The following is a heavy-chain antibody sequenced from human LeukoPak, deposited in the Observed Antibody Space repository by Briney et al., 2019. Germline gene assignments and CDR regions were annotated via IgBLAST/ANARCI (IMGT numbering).Heavy chain of an antibody. J-gene: IGHJ4*02. Sequence: GGSLRLSCAASGFTFSSYGTHWVRQAPGKGLEWVAVISYDGSNKYYADSVKGRFTISRDNSKNTLYLQMNSLRAEDTAVYYCAKVLAGTFDYWGQGTLVTVSS. D-gene: IGHD6-19*01. CDR1: GFTFSSYG. CDR2: ISYDGSNK. CDR3: AKVLAGTFDY. V-gene: IGHV3-30*18.